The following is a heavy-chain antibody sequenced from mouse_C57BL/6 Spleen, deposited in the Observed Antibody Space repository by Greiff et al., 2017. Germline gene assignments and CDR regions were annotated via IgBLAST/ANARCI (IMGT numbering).Heavy chain of an antibody. D-gene: IGHD1-1*01. CDR1: GYTFTDYE. Sequence: QVQLKESGAELVRPGASVTLSCKASGYTFTDYEMHWVKQTPVHGLEWIGAIDPETGGTAYNQKFKGKAILTADKSSSTAYMELRSLTSEDSAVYYCTRGNPYYGSRGDYWGQGTTLTVSS. J-gene: IGHJ2*01. CDR2: IDPETGGT. CDR3: TRGNPYYGSRGDY. V-gene: IGHV1-15*01.